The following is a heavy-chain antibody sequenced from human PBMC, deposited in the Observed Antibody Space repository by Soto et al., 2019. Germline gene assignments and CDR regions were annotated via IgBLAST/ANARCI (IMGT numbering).Heavy chain of an antibody. Sequence: SETLSLTCTVSGDSINNGGYYWSWIRHHPGKGLEWIGYIFYSGSTYYNPSLKSRVTISVDTSKNQFSLKLSSVTAADTAVYYCARDLRGGSYGMDVWGQGTTVTVSS. CDR2: IFYSGST. J-gene: IGHJ6*02. CDR1: GDSINNGGYY. V-gene: IGHV4-31*03. CDR3: ARDLRGGSYGMDV. D-gene: IGHD3-10*01.